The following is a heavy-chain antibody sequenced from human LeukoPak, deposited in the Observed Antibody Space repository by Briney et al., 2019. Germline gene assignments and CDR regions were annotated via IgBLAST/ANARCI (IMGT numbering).Heavy chain of an antibody. CDR2: ISAYNGDI. Sequence: SVKVSCKASGYTFTSSGVSWVRQAPGQGLEWMGWISAYNGDINYAQKFQGRVTMTTDTSTSTAYMELRSLRSDDTAIYYCARVGRDYGGNRFSDYWGQGTLVTVSS. CDR1: GYTFTSSG. D-gene: IGHD4-23*01. CDR3: ARVGRDYGGNRFSDY. J-gene: IGHJ4*02. V-gene: IGHV1-18*01.